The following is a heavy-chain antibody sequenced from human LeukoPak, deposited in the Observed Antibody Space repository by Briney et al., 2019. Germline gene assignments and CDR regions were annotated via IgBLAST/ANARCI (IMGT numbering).Heavy chain of an antibody. J-gene: IGHJ2*01. CDR3: ARVSGYSYEYRWYFDL. V-gene: IGHV3-66*01. CDR2: IYSGGST. CDR1: GFTVSDNY. Sequence: GGSLRLSCAASGFTVSDNYMSWVRQAPGKGLEWVSVIYSGGSTYYADSVKGRFTISRDTSKNMLYLQMNSLRAEDTAVYYCARVSGYSYEYRWYFDLWGRGTLVTVPS. D-gene: IGHD5-18*01.